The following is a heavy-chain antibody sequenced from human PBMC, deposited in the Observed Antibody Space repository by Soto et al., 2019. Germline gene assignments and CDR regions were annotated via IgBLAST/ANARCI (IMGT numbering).Heavy chain of an antibody. CDR3: ARQGLRHFDWSRPAGMDV. J-gene: IGHJ6*02. Sequence: GESLKISCKGSGYSFTSYWIGWVRQMPGKGLEWMGIIYPGDSDTRYSPSFQGQVTISADKSISTAYLQWSSLKASDTAMYYCARQGLRHFDWSRPAGMDVWGQGTTVTVSS. D-gene: IGHD3-9*01. CDR1: GYSFTSYW. CDR2: IYPGDSDT. V-gene: IGHV5-51*01.